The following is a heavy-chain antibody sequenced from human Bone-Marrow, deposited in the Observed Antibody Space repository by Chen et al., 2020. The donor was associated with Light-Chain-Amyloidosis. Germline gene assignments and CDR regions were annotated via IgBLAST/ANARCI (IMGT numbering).Heavy chain of an antibody. CDR2: IYYSGST. V-gene: IGHV4-39*07. CDR3: ARSLWSRITIFGVVISPIFDH. D-gene: IGHD3-3*01. J-gene: IGHJ4*02. CDR1: GGSISSSSYY. Sequence: QLQLQESGPGLVKPSETLSLTCTVSGGSISSSSYYWGWIRQPPGKGLEWIGSIYYSGSTYYNPSLKSRVTISVDTSKNQFSLKLSSVTAADTAVYYCARSLWSRITIFGVVISPIFDHWGQGTLVTVSS.